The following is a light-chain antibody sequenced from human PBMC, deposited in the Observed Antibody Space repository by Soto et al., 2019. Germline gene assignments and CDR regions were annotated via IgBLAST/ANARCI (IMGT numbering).Light chain of an antibody. CDR2: SAS. Sequence: DIPLTQSPSFLSAFVGDTVTITCRASQAMSTYLAWYQQKPGKVPKLLIRSASTLQSGVPPRFSGGGSGTEFTLTISTLQPVDSGIYYCQQLNGYQLAFGGGTNVVIK. V-gene: IGKV1-9*01. CDR1: QAMSTY. J-gene: IGKJ4*01. CDR3: QQLNGYQLA.